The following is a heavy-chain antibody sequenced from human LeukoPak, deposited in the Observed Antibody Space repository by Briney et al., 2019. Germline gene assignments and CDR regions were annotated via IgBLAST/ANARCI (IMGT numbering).Heavy chain of an antibody. V-gene: IGHV1-2*02. Sequence: ASVKVSCKASGYTFTGYYMHWVRQAPGQGLEWMGWINPNSGGTNYAQKFQGRVTMTRDTSISTAYMELSRLRSDDTAVYYCARDLVPAAIEGYYYYGMDVWGQGTTVTVSS. CDR2: INPNSGGT. D-gene: IGHD2-2*02. CDR3: ARDLVPAAIEGYYYYGMDV. J-gene: IGHJ6*02. CDR1: GYTFTGYY.